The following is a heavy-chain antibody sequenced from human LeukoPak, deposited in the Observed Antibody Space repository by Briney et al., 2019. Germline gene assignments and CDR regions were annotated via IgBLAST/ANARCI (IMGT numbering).Heavy chain of an antibody. Sequence: GASVKVSCKASGYTFTGYHMHWVRQAPGQGLEWMGWINPNSGGTNYAQKFQGRVTMTRDTSISTAYMELSRLRSDDTAVYYCARDKRIAARRTDAFDIWGQGTMVTVSS. CDR2: INPNSGGT. D-gene: IGHD6-6*01. V-gene: IGHV1-2*02. CDR3: ARDKRIAARRTDAFDI. J-gene: IGHJ3*02. CDR1: GYTFTGYH.